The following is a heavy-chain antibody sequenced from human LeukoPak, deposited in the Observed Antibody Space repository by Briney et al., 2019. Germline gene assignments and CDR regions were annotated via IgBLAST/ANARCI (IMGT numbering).Heavy chain of an antibody. CDR3: ARCGGSCYSHPAFDI. V-gene: IGHV3-48*03. Sequence: PGGSLRLSCAASGFTFSSYEMNWVRQAPGKGLEWVSYISSSGSTIYYADSVKDRFTISRDNAKNSLYLQMNSLRAEDTAVYYCARCGGSCYSHPAFDIWGQGTMVTVSS. CDR2: ISSSGSTI. D-gene: IGHD2-15*01. CDR1: GFTFSSYE. J-gene: IGHJ3*02.